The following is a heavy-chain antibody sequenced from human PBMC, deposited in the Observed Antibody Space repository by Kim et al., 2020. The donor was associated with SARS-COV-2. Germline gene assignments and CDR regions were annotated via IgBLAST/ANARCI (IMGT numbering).Heavy chain of an antibody. CDR3: ARGLSRGVTGPPFDP. D-gene: IGHD2-21*02. Sequence: PSLKSRVTISVDTSKNQFSLKLSSVTAADTAVYYCARGLSRGVTGPPFDPWGQGTLVTVSS. V-gene: IGHV4-34*01. J-gene: IGHJ5*02.